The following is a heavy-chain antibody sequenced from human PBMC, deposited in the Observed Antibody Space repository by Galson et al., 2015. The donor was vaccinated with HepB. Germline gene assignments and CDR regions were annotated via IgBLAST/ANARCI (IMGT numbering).Heavy chain of an antibody. V-gene: IGHV4-39*01. Sequence: ETLSLTCTVSGDSISTSLYYWGWIRQGPGKDLEWIGSVYYGGTTYYSPSFQSRVAMSVDTSKNQLSLTLTSVTAADTAVYYCARPLVLNERFYPGVGPFHIWGQGTMVTVS. CDR3: ARPLVLNERFYPGVGPFHI. J-gene: IGHJ3*02. D-gene: IGHD7-27*01. CDR2: VYYGGTT. CDR1: GDSISTSLYY.